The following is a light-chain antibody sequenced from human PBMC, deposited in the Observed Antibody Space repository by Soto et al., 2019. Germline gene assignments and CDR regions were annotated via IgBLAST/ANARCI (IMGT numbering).Light chain of an antibody. J-gene: IGKJ4*01. Sequence: DIQATQSPATLSASVGDRVTITCRASQSINIYLAWYRQKPGKAPELLIYQASILEPGVPSRFSGSGSGTEFTLTISSLQPEDFATYCCQQLNTYPLTFGGGTKVDIK. V-gene: IGKV1-5*03. CDR1: QSINIY. CDR3: QQLNTYPLT. CDR2: QAS.